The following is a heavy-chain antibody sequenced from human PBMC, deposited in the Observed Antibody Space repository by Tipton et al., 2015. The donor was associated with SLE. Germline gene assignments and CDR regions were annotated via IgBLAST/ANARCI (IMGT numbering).Heavy chain of an antibody. CDR2: IYNTGNT. Sequence: TLSLTCSVSGASISSDVYYWSWIRQLPGKGLEWIGYIYNTGNTYYNPSLKSRVTMSVDTSKNQFSLRVTSVTAADTAVYYCARENVAADGALDVWGQGTMVTVSS. D-gene: IGHD6-13*01. J-gene: IGHJ3*01. CDR1: GASISSDVYY. CDR3: ARENVAADGALDV. V-gene: IGHV4-31*03.